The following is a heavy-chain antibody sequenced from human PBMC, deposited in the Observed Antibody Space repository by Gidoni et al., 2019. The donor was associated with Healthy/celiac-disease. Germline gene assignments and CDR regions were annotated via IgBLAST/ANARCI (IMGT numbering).Heavy chain of an antibody. D-gene: IGHD3-3*01. CDR2: IIPIFGTA. CDR3: ARWPDYDFWSGYYMDAFDI. J-gene: IGHJ3*02. Sequence: QVQLVQSGAAVKKPGSSVKVSCKASGGTFRSYAISWVRQAPGQGLEWMGGIIPIFGTANYAQKFQGRVTITADKSTSTAYMELSSLRSEDTAVYFCARWPDYDFWSGYYMDAFDIWGQGTMVTVSS. CDR1: GGTFRSYA. V-gene: IGHV1-69*06.